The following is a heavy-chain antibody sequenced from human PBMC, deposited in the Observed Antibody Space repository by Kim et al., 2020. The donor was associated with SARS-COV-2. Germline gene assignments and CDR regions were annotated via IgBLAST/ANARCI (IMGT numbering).Heavy chain of an antibody. J-gene: IGHJ4*02. V-gene: IGHV3-48*02. CDR3: ARDGFNWPDY. Sequence: RGSLRLSCVGSGFTFSAYSMSWVRQAPGKGLEWVSYISRSSSTIYYGDSVKGRFTVSRDNAKNSLFLHMNSLRDEDTAVYYCARDGFNWPDYWGQGTLVTVSS. D-gene: IGHD1-20*01. CDR1: GFTFSAYS. CDR2: ISRSSSTI.